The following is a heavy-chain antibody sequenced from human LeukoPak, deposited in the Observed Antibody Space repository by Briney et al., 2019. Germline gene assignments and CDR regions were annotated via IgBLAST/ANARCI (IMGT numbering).Heavy chain of an antibody. J-gene: IGHJ4*02. D-gene: IGHD1-26*01. CDR1: GFTFSSYG. CDR2: IKQDGSEK. CDR3: ARDLPVVGAPGFDY. Sequence: GRSLRLSCAASGFTFSSYGMHWVRQAPGKGLEWVANIKQDGSEKLYVDSVKGRFTISRDSAKNSLYLQMNSLRVEDTAVYYCARDLPVVGAPGFDYWGQGTLVIVSS. V-gene: IGHV3-7*01.